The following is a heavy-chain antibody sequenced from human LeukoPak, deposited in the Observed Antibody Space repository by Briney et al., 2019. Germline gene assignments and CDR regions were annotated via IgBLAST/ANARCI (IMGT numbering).Heavy chain of an antibody. CDR1: GFTFSSYS. CDR3: AKEGRSSGWFQIWFDP. J-gene: IGHJ5*02. V-gene: IGHV3-21*01. D-gene: IGHD6-19*01. CDR2: ISSSSSYI. Sequence: GGSLRLSCAASGFTFSSYSMNWVRQAPGKGLEWVSSISSSSSYIYYADSVKGRFTISRDNAKNSLYLQMNRLRAEDTAVYYCAKEGRSSGWFQIWFDPWGQGILVTVSS.